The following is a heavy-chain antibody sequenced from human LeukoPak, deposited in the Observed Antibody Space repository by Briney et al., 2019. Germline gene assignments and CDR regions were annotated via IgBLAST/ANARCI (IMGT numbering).Heavy chain of an antibody. D-gene: IGHD3-3*01. CDR3: AKNYDFWSGYYIYPYYFDY. J-gene: IGHJ4*02. CDR1: GFTFDDYV. CDR2: ISGSGGST. V-gene: IGHV3-23*01. Sequence: TGGSLRLSCAASGFTFDDYVMHWLQQAPGKGLEWVSGISGSGGSTYYADSVKCRFTISRDNSKKTLYLQMSSLRAEDTAVYYCAKNYDFWSGYYIYPYYFDYWGQGTLVTVSS.